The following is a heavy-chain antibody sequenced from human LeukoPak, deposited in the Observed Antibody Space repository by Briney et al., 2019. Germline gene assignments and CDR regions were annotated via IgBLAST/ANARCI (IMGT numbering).Heavy chain of an antibody. J-gene: IGHJ4*02. V-gene: IGHV1-46*01. CDR1: GYTFTNYF. D-gene: IGHD2-15*01. CDR3: ARVGEYCSGESCFDY. Sequence: GASVKVSCKASGYTFTNYFMHWVRQAPGQGLEWMGTINPHDGSTNYAQNFQGRVTMTRDTSTSTFHMELSSLRSDDTAVYYCARVGEYCSGESCFDYWGQGTLVTVSS. CDR2: INPHDGST.